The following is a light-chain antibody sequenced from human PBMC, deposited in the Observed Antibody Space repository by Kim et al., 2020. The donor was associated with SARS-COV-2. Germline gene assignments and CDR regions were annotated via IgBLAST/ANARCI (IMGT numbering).Light chain of an antibody. CDR2: AAS. J-gene: IGKJ2*01. V-gene: IGKV1-6*01. CDR3: LQDYTYPYT. CDR1: QGIRND. Sequence: SASVGDKVTLTCRTSQGIRNDLGWYQKKPGQAPRLLIFAASRLQSGVPSRFSGSGSGTEFTLTISNLQTEDFATYYCLQDYTYPYTFGQGTKLEI.